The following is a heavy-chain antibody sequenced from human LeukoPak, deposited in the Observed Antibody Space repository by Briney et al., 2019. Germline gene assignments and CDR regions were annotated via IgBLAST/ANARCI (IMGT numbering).Heavy chain of an antibody. Sequence: PGGSLRLSCAASGFTFSNYWMHWVRQAPGKGLVWVSRISSDGDSTNYADSVKGRFTISRDNAKNSLYLQMNSLRAEDTAVYYCAELGITMIGGVWGKGTTVTISS. D-gene: IGHD3-10*02. CDR2: ISSDGDST. CDR1: GFTFSNYW. J-gene: IGHJ6*04. V-gene: IGHV3-74*01. CDR3: AELGITMIGGV.